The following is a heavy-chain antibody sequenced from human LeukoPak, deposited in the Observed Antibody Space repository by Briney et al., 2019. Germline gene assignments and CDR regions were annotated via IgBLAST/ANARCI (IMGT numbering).Heavy chain of an antibody. CDR2: ISGSGGYT. V-gene: IGHV3-23*01. Sequence: GGSLRLSCAASGFTFSNYAMSWVRQAPGKGLEWVSGISGSGGYTYYADSVKGRFTISRDNSNNTPYLQMNSLRAEDTAVYYCAKDLYCSSTGCYMDVWGKGTTVTVSS. CDR1: GFTFSNYA. D-gene: IGHD2-2*01. CDR3: AKDLYCSSTGCYMDV. J-gene: IGHJ6*03.